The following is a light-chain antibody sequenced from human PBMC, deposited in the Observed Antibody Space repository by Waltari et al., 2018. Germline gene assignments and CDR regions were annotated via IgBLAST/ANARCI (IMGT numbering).Light chain of an antibody. CDR3: QQYDSSPWT. CDR2: QAF. Sequence: DIQMTQSPSPLSASVGDRVTITCRASQSIRRWLAWYQQKPGKAPKLLIYQAFSLESGVPSRFSGSGSGTEFTLTINSLQPDDFASYYCQQYDSSPWTFGQGTKVEVK. CDR1: QSIRRW. V-gene: IGKV1-5*03. J-gene: IGKJ1*01.